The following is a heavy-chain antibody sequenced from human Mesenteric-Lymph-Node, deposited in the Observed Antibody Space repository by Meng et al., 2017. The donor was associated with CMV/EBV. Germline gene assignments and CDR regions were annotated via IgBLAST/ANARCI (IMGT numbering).Heavy chain of an antibody. Sequence: GGSITSGEYFWTWIRQAPGKGPEWIGHVFHSGSTYSITSLRGRVIMSLDTSKNQFSLKLTSVTAADTAVYFCAREDGSGSFSRWFDSWGPGTLVTVSS. D-gene: IGHD3-10*01. CDR3: AREDGSGSFSRWFDS. J-gene: IGHJ5*01. CDR2: VFHSGST. CDR1: GGSITSGEYF. V-gene: IGHV4-30-4*01.